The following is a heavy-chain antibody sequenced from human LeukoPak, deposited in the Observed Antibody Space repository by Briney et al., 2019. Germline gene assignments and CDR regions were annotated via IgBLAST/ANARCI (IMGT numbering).Heavy chain of an antibody. D-gene: IGHD6-6*01. CDR3: ARLEYSSSSPSGTPHY. CDR2: IYPGDSDT. V-gene: IGHV5-51*01. Sequence: GESLKISCKGSGYSFTSYWIGWVRQMPGKGLEWMGIIYPGDSDTRYSPSFQGQVTISADKSISTAYLQWSSLKASGTAMYYCARLEYSSSSPSGTPHYWGQGTLVTVSS. J-gene: IGHJ4*02. CDR1: GYSFTSYW.